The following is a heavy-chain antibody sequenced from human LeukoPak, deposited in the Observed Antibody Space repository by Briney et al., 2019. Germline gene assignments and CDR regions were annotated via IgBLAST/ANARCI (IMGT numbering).Heavy chain of an antibody. CDR1: GGSFSGYY. CDR2: IKNSGST. Sequence: SETLSLTCAVYGGSFSGYYWSWLREAPGRGLEWIGEIKNSGSTNYNPSLKRGGTITVGTTKKKYSLNLSSVTAADTAVYYCARTGNWNPYYYYYYMDVWGKGTTVTVSS. V-gene: IGHV4-34*01. CDR3: ARTGNWNPYYYYYYMDV. D-gene: IGHD1-1*01. J-gene: IGHJ6*03.